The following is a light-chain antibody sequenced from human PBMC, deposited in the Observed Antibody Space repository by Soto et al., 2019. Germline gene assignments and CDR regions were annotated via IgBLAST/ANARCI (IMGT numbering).Light chain of an antibody. CDR1: QDIRSS. CDR2: GVS. CDR3: QQDSSWPLT. Sequence: EIVMTQSPATLSVSPGERVTLSCRASQDIRSSLAWYQQKPGRAPRLLIYGVSIRATGVPATFSGSGSGTEFTLSISSLQSEHLGVYYCQQDSSWPLTFGGGTKVDIK. V-gene: IGKV3-15*01. J-gene: IGKJ4*01.